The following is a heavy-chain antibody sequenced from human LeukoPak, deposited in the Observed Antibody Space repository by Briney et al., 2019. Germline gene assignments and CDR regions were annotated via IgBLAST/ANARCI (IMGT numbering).Heavy chain of an antibody. Sequence: SQTLSLTCAVSGGSISSGGYSWGWIRQPPGKGLEWIGYIYHSGSTYYNPSLKSRVTISVDRSKNQFSLKLSSVTAADTAVYYCARDDSSGWYGIDYWGQGTLVTVSS. J-gene: IGHJ4*02. D-gene: IGHD6-19*01. CDR3: ARDDSSGWYGIDY. CDR2: IYHSGST. V-gene: IGHV4-30-2*01. CDR1: GGSISSGGYS.